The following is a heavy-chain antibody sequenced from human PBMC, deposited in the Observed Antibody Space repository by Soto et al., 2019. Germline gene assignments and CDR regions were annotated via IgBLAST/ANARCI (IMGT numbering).Heavy chain of an antibody. J-gene: IGHJ6*02. V-gene: IGHV3-33*01. D-gene: IGHD6-25*01. CDR3: ARGMGIAAGSYYYYYGMDV. Sequence: QVQLVESGGGVVQPGRSLRLSCAASGFTFSSYGMHWVRQAPGKGLEWVAVIWYDGSNKYYADSVKGRFTISRDNYKNTLYLQMNSLRAEDTAVYYCARGMGIAAGSYYYYYGMDVWGQGTTVTVSS. CDR1: GFTFSSYG. CDR2: IWYDGSNK.